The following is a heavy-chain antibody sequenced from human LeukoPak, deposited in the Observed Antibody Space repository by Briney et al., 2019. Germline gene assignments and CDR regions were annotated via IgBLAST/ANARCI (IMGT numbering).Heavy chain of an antibody. CDR2: ISWNSGSI. V-gene: IGHV3-9*01. CDR3: AKDTYTAMVYFDY. CDR1: GFTFDDYA. D-gene: IGHD5-18*01. J-gene: IGHJ4*02. Sequence: GGSLRLSCAASGFTFDDYAMHWVRQAPGKGLEWVSGISWNSGSIGYADSVKGRFTISRDNAKNSLYLQMNSLRAEDTALYYCAKDTYTAMVYFDYWGQGTLVTVSS.